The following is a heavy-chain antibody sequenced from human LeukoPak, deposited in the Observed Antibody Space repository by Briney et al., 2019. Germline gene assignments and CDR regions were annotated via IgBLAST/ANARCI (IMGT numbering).Heavy chain of an antibody. D-gene: IGHD2-15*01. CDR3: ARRNIGYSFDP. Sequence: ASVKVSCKASGYTFTGYYIHWVRQATGQGLEWLGWMNPNSGNIGYAQKFQSRVTMTRNTSISTAYMVLSSLSFEDTAVYYCARRNIGYSFDPWGQGTPVTVSS. J-gene: IGHJ5*02. CDR2: MNPNSGNI. CDR1: GYTFTGYY. V-gene: IGHV1-8*02.